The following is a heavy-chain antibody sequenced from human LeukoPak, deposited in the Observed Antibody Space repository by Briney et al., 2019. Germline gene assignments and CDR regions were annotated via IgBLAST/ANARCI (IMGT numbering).Heavy chain of an antibody. CDR1: GGSISSYY. CDR2: IYYSGST. V-gene: IGHV4-59*01. CDR3: ARDRGWYQSSPYYYYGMDV. J-gene: IGHJ6*02. Sequence: TSSETLSLTCTVSGGSISSYYWSWIRQPPGKGLEWIGYIYYSGSTNYNPSLKSRVTISVDTSKNQFSLKLSSVTAADTAVYYCARDRGWYQSSPYYYYGMDVWGQGTTVTVSS. D-gene: IGHD6-19*01.